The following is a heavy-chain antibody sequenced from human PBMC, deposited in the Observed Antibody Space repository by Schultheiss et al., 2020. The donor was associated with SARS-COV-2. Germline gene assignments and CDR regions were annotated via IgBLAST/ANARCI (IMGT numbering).Heavy chain of an antibody. CDR3: ARDRRYYYGSGTWYNWFDP. CDR2: IYHSGST. CDR1: GGSISSGGYS. J-gene: IGHJ5*02. D-gene: IGHD3-10*01. V-gene: IGHV4-30-2*01. Sequence: SQTLSLTCAVSGGSISSGGYSWSWIRQPPGKGLEWIGSIYHSGSTYYNPSLKSRVTMSVDRSKNQFSLKLSSVTAADTAVYYCARDRRYYYGSGTWYNWFDPWGQGTLVTVSS.